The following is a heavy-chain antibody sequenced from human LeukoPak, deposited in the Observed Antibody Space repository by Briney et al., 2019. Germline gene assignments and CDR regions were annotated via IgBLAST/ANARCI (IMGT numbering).Heavy chain of an antibody. CDR1: GFTLSSYA. J-gene: IGHJ4*02. D-gene: IGHD1-26*01. CDR3: ARGPSGSYPKLSPQIDY. Sequence: PGGSLRLSCAASGFTLSSYAMHWVRQAPGKGLEWVAVISYDGSNKYYADSVKGRFTISRDNSKNTLYLQMNSLRAEDTAVYYCARGPSGSYPKLSPQIDYWGQGTLVTVSS. CDR2: ISYDGSNK. V-gene: IGHV3-30-3*01.